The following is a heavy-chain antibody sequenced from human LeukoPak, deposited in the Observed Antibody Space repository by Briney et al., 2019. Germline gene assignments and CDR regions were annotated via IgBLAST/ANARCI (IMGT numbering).Heavy chain of an antibody. CDR3: ARQTIVVVEVGWFDP. J-gene: IGHJ5*02. D-gene: IGHD2-2*01. CDR2: INHSGST. CDR1: GGSFSGYY. Sequence: PSETLSLTCAVYGGSFSGYYWSWIRQPPGKGLEWIGEINHSGSTNYNPSLKSRVTISVDTSKNQFSLKLSSVTAADTAVYYCARQTIVVVEVGWFDPWGQGTLVTVSS. V-gene: IGHV4-34*01.